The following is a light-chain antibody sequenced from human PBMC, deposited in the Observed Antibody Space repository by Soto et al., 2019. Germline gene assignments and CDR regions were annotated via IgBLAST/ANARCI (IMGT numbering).Light chain of an antibody. CDR1: QSVSSN. J-gene: IGKJ5*01. Sequence: IVMTQSPATLSVSPVERATLSCIAIQSVSSNLAWYQQKPGQAPRLLIYDASNRATGIPARFSGSGSGKDFTLTISSLETDDFAVYYCQHRGEWPQGATFGHGTRLEIK. CDR3: QHRGEWPQGAT. CDR2: DAS. V-gene: IGKV3-11*01.